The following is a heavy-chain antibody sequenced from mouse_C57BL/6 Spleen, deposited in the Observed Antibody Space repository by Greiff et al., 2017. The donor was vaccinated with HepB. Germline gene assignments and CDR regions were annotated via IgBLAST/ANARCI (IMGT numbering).Heavy chain of an antibody. V-gene: IGHV1-61*01. CDR1: GYTFTSYW. CDR3: ARALLSRVAY. CDR2: IYPSDSET. Sequence: QVQLQQPGAELVRPGSSVKLSCKASGYTFTSYWMDWVKQRPGQGLEWIGNIYPSDSETHYNQKFKDKATLTVDKSSSTAYMQLSSLTSEDSAVYYCARALLSRVAYWGQGTLVTVSA. J-gene: IGHJ3*01. D-gene: IGHD2-1*01.